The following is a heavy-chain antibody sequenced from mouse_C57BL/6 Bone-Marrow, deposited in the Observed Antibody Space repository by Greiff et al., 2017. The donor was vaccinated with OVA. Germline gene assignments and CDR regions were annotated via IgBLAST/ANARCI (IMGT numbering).Heavy chain of an antibody. V-gene: IGHV1-64*01. Sequence: QVQLKESGAELVKPGASVKLSCKASGFTFTSYWMHWVKQRPGQGLEWIGMIHPNSGSTNYNEKFKSKATLTVDKSSSTAYMQRSSLTSEDSAVYYCASRSDYDPFAYWGQGTLVTVSA. CDR1: GFTFTSYW. CDR3: ASRSDYDPFAY. D-gene: IGHD2-4*01. CDR2: IHPNSGST. J-gene: IGHJ3*01.